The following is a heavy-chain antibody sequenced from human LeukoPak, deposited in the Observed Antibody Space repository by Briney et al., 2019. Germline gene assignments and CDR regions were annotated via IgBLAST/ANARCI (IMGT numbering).Heavy chain of an antibody. J-gene: IGHJ3*02. D-gene: IGHD4-17*01. CDR2: INHSGST. CDR1: GGSFSGYY. V-gene: IGHV4-34*01. Sequence: SETLSLTCAVYGGSFSGYYWSWVRQPPGKGLEWIGEINHSGSTTYNPSLKSRVTISVDTSKNQFSLKLSSVTAADTAVYYCARTTVTTSGAFDIWGQGTMVTVSS. CDR3: ARTTVTTSGAFDI.